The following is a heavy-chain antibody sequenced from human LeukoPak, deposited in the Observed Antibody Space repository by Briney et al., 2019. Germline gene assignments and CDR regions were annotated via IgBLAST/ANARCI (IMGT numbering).Heavy chain of an antibody. CDR1: GYSFTSYW. CDR3: TRRPAGSSAYYYYAMDV. CDR2: IYPGDSET. J-gene: IGHJ6*02. D-gene: IGHD2-15*01. Sequence: GESLKISCKGSGYSFTSYWISWVRQMPGKGLEWIGIIYPGDSETKYSPSFQGQVTVSADKSINTAYLQWSSLKASDTAIYYCTRRPAGSSAYYYYAMDVWGQGTTVTVSS. V-gene: IGHV5-51*01.